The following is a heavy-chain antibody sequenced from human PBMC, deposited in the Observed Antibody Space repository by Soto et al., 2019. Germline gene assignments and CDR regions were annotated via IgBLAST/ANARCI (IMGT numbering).Heavy chain of an antibody. CDR2: IYSGGST. V-gene: IGHV3-53*02. D-gene: IGHD6-19*01. J-gene: IGHJ3*02. CDR1: GFTVSSNY. Sequence: EVQLVETGGGLIQPGGSLRLSCAASGFTVSSNYMSWVRQAPGKGLEWVSVIYSGGSTYYADSVKGRFTISRDNSKNTLYLQMNSLRAEDTAVYYCARDKQTAEAVGAFDIWGQGTMVTVSS. CDR3: ARDKQTAEAVGAFDI.